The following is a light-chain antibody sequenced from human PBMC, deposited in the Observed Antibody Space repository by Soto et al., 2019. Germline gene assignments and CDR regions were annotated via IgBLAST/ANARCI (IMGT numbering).Light chain of an antibody. CDR2: DAA. CDR3: QQYDSLPLN. Sequence: DIQMTQSPYSLSAAVGYRVTMSCRASQNINTYLNWYQQKPGKAPKLLIFDAASLQSGVPSRFSGGGSGTDFALTISRLEPEDIATYYCQQYDSLPLNFGQGTRLEIK. V-gene: IGKV1-33*01. J-gene: IGKJ5*01. CDR1: QNINTY.